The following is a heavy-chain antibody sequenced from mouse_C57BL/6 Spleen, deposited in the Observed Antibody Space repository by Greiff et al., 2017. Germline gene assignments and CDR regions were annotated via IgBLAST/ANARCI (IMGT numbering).Heavy chain of an antibody. Sequence: EVQVVESGGGLVKPGGSLKLSCAASGFTFSDYGMHWVRQAPEKGLEWVAYISSGSSTIYYADTVKGRFTIYRDKAKNTLFLQMTSLRSEDTATYYCASERGYDFDYWGQGTTLTVSS. J-gene: IGHJ2*01. CDR3: ASERGYDFDY. CDR2: ISSGSSTI. V-gene: IGHV5-17*01. CDR1: GFTFSDYG. D-gene: IGHD2-2*01.